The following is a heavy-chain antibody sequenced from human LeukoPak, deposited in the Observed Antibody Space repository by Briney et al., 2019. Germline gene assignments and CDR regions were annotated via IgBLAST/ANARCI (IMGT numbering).Heavy chain of an antibody. CDR2: IDYSGST. CDR1: GYSVSSAYY. CDR3: ARDEGYCSANSCYYYGMDV. V-gene: IGHV4-38-2*02. Sequence: SETLSLTCTVSGYSVSSAYYWDWIRQPPGKGLEWIGTIDYSGSTYYNPSLKSRATISIDTSKNQFSLTLSPVTAADTAVYYCARDEGYCSANSCYYYGMDVWGQGTTVTVSS. J-gene: IGHJ6*02. D-gene: IGHD2-15*01.